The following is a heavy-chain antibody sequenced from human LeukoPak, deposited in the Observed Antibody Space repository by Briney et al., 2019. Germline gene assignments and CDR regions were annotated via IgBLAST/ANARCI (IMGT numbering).Heavy chain of an antibody. D-gene: IGHD5-24*01. J-gene: IGHJ3*02. CDR3: ARGVEMATISTTNLHPFDI. Sequence: SQTLSLTCTVSGGSISSGGYYWSWIRQHPGKGLEWIGYIYYSGSTYYNPSLKSRVTISVDTSKNQFSLKLSSVTAADTAVYYCARGVEMATISTTNLHPFDIWGQGTMVTVSS. CDR1: GGSISSGGYY. CDR2: IYYSGST. V-gene: IGHV4-31*03.